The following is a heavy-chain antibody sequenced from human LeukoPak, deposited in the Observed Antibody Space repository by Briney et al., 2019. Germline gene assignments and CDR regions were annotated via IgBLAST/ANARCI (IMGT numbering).Heavy chain of an antibody. CDR2: ITSSSTYI. J-gene: IGHJ6*03. Sequence: PGGSLRLSCAASGFTFNTYTMYWVRQAPGKGLEWVSSITSSSTYIYYADSVKGRFTISRDNARNSLYLQMNSLRVEDTAVYYCARDPYSGNYGDYYYYYMDVWGKGTTVTISS. V-gene: IGHV3-21*01. D-gene: IGHD1-26*01. CDR1: GFTFNTYT. CDR3: ARDPYSGNYGDYYYYYMDV.